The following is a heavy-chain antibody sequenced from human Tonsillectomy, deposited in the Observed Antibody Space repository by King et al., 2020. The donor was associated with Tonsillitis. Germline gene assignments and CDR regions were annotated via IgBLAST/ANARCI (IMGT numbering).Heavy chain of an antibody. CDR3: ARLIAVAGTDY. J-gene: IGHJ4*02. V-gene: IGHV4-34*01. D-gene: IGHD6-19*01. Sequence: VQLQQWGAGLLKPSETLSLTCAVYGASFSNYYWSWIRQPPGKGLEWIGEINHSGSTNYNPSLKSRVTISVYTSKNQFSLRLSSVTAADTAVYYCARLIAVAGTDYWGQGTLVTVSS. CDR2: INHSGST. CDR1: GASFSNYY.